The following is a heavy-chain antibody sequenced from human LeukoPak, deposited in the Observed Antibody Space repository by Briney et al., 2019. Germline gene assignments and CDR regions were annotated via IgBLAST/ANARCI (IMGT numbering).Heavy chain of an antibody. J-gene: IGHJ4*02. CDR3: ARDSGSGSYYLVDHTTYYFDY. CDR1: GGSVSDYY. CDR2: IYYTGT. D-gene: IGHD3-10*01. Sequence: SETLSLTCTVSGGSVSDYYWSWIRQSPGKGLEWIGYIYYTGTSYNPSLKSRVTISADTSKNQFSLNLSSVTAADTAVYYCARDSGSGSYYLVDHTTYYFDYWGQGTLVTVSS. V-gene: IGHV4-59*02.